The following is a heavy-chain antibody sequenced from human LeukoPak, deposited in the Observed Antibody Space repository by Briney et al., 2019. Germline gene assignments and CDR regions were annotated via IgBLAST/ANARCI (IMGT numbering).Heavy chain of an antibody. CDR1: GGSFSGYY. Sequence: PSETLSLTCAVYGGSFSGYYWSWIRQPPGKGLEWIGEINHSGSTNYNPSLKSRVTISVDPSKNQFSLKLSSVTAADTAVYYCAVTISSGWSFDYRGQGTLVTVSS. J-gene: IGHJ4*02. V-gene: IGHV4-34*01. D-gene: IGHD6-19*01. CDR2: INHSGST. CDR3: AVTISSGWSFDY.